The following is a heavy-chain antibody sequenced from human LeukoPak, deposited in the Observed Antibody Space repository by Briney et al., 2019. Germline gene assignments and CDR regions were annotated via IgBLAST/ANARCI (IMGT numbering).Heavy chain of an antibody. D-gene: IGHD4-17*01. CDR1: GGSISSSSYY. V-gene: IGHV4-39*01. CDR2: IYYSGSA. Sequence: SETLSLTCTVSGGSISSSSYYWGWIRQPPGKGLEWIGSIYYSGSAYYNPSLKSRVTISVDTSKNQFSLKLSSVTAADTAVYYCARHGSYGDYVFGYWGQGTLVTVSS. J-gene: IGHJ4*02. CDR3: ARHGSYGDYVFGY.